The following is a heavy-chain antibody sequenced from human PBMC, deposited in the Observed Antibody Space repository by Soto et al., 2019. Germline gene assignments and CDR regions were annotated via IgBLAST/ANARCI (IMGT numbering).Heavy chain of an antibody. V-gene: IGHV1-46*01. J-gene: IGHJ4*02. CDR3: ARGGATIFGVIDS. CDR2: FLASGGNT. Sequence: ASVKVSCKASGYSFFSYYIRWVRQAPGQGLEWMGRFLASGGNTDYAQRFRGRVSMTRDTSSTNTVSLELTSLTSDDTAVYYCARGGATIFGVIDSWGQGTRVTVSS. D-gene: IGHD3-3*02. CDR1: GYSFFSYY.